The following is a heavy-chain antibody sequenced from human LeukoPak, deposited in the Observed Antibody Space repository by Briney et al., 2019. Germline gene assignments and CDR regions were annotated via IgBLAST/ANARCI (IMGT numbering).Heavy chain of an antibody. V-gene: IGHV4-59*01. CDR1: GGSISSYY. CDR3: ARGGVGALDY. CDR2: IYYSGST. D-gene: IGHD1-26*01. J-gene: IGHJ4*02. Sequence: PSETLSLTCTVSGGSISSYYWSWIRQPPGKGLEWIGYIYYSGSTNYNPSLKSRVTISVDTSKNQFSLKLSSVTAADTAVYYCARGGVGALDYWGQGTLVTVSS.